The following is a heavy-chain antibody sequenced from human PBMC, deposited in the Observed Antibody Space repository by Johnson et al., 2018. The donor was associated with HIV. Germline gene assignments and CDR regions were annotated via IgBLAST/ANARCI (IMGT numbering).Heavy chain of an antibody. J-gene: IGHJ3*02. Sequence: VQLVESGGGLVQPGGSLRLSCAASGFTFSSYAMSWVRQAPGKGLEWVSVISGSGGSTYYADSVKGRFTSSRDNSKNKLYLQMNSLRAEDTAVYYCAKDRVVTNDAFDIWGQGTMVTVSS. CDR3: AKDRVVTNDAFDI. D-gene: IGHD2-21*02. CDR2: ISGSGGST. V-gene: IGHV3-23*04. CDR1: GFTFSSYA.